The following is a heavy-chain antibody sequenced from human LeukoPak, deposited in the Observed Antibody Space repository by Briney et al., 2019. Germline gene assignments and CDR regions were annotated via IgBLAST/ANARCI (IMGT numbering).Heavy chain of an antibody. Sequence: SETLSLTCTVSGGSISSYYWGWIRQPPGKGLEWIGYIYYSGSTNYNPSLKSRVTISVDTSKNQFSLKLSSVTAADTAVYYCARAQSYYGSGTPLFDPWGQGTLVTVSS. V-gene: IGHV4-59*01. CDR2: IYYSGST. J-gene: IGHJ5*02. CDR1: GGSISSYY. D-gene: IGHD3-10*01. CDR3: ARAQSYYGSGTPLFDP.